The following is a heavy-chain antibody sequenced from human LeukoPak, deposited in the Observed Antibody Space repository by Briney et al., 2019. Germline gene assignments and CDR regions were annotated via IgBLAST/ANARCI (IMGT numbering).Heavy chain of an antibody. CDR2: INYSGDT. V-gene: IGHV4-39*07. CDR3: VRLQAVTGNFDS. CDR1: GGSISSNNYY. Sequence: SETLFLTCTVSGGSISSNNYYWGWIRQPPGKGLEWIETINYSGDTYYNPSLKSRVTISVDSSKSQFSLKLSSVTAADTAVYYCVRLQAVTGNFDSWGQGALVTVSS. D-gene: IGHD1-20*01. J-gene: IGHJ4*02.